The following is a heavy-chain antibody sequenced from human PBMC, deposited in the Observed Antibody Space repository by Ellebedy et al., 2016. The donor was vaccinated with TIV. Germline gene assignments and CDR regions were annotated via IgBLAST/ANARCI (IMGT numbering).Heavy chain of an antibody. D-gene: IGHD6-19*01. CDR3: ARMPIYSSSYGWFDT. CDR2: ITDSGRT. Sequence: MPSETLSLTCSVSGGSINNYYWTWIRQPPGKGLEWVGYITDSGRTKYNPSLESRITVSADTSRSQFSLQVTSLTAADTAVYYCARMPIYSSSYGWFDTWGQGALVTVSS. V-gene: IGHV4-59*01. CDR1: GGSINNYY. J-gene: IGHJ5*02.